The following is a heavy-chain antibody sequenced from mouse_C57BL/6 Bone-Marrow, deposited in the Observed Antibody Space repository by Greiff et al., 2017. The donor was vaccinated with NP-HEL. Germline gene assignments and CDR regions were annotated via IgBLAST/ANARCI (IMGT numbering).Heavy chain of an antibody. CDR2: IWSGGST. CDR1: GFSLTSYG. J-gene: IGHJ3*01. CDR3: ARGGKAY. V-gene: IGHV2-2*01. Sequence: QVQLQQSGPGLVQPSQSLSITCTVSGFSLTSYGVHWVRQSPGKGLEWLGVIWSGGSTDYNAAFISRLSISKDNSKSQVFFKMNSLQADDTAIYYCARGGKAYWGQGTLVTVSA.